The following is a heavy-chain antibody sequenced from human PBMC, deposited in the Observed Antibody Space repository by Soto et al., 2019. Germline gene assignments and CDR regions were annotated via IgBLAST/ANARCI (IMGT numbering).Heavy chain of an antibody. D-gene: IGHD4-17*01. J-gene: IGHJ6*02. CDR1: GYTFTSYA. CDR2: INAGNGNT. Sequence: ASVKVSCKASGYTFTSYAMHWVRQAPGQRLEWMGWINAGNGNTKYSQKFQGRVTITRDTSASTAYMELSSMRSEDTAVYYCARGRYGDYYYGMDVWGQGTTVTVSS. V-gene: IGHV1-3*01. CDR3: ARGRYGDYYYGMDV.